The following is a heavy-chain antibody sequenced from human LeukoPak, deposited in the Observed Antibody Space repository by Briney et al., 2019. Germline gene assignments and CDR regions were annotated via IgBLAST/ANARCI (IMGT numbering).Heavy chain of an antibody. D-gene: IGHD3-22*01. CDR1: GGSISSYY. CDR2: IYYSGST. Sequence: PSETLSLTCTVSGGSISSYYWSWIRQPPGKGLEWIGYIYYSGSTNYNPSLKSRVTISVDTSKNQFSLKLSSVTAADTAVYYCAREDSSGYYNYFDYWGQGTLVTVSS. CDR3: AREDSSGYYNYFDY. V-gene: IGHV4-59*01. J-gene: IGHJ4*02.